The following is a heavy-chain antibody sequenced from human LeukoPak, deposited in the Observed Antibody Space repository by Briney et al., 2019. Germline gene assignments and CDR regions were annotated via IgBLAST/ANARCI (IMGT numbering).Heavy chain of an antibody. D-gene: IGHD1-14*01. V-gene: IGHV4-59*01. Sequence: SETLSHTCTVSGGSISSYYWSWIRQPPGKGLEWIGYIYYSGSTNYNPSLKSRVTISVDTSKNQFSLKLSSVTAADTAVYYCARVLSRTGNDAFDIWGQGTMVTVSS. CDR3: ARVLSRTGNDAFDI. CDR2: IYYSGST. J-gene: IGHJ3*02. CDR1: GGSISSYY.